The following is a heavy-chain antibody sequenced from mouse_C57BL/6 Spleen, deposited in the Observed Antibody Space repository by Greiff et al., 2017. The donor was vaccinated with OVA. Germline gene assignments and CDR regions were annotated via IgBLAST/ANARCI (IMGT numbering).Heavy chain of an antibody. Sequence: VQLQQSGPGLVQPSQSLSITCTVSGFSFTSYGVHWVRQSPGKGLEWLGVLLRSGSTDYNAGFMSRLSITKNNSKCQFFLNMNSLQADDTAIYSCAYGLSYYDYAMDYWGQGTSVTVSS. CDR2: LLRSGST. CDR1: GFSFTSYG. V-gene: IGHV2-5*01. J-gene: IGHJ4*01. CDR3: AYGLSYYDYAMDY. D-gene: IGHD1-1*01.